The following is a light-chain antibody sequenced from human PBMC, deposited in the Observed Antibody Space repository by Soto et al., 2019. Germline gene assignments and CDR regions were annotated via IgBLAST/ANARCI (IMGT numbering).Light chain of an antibody. CDR2: SNN. CDR3: AAWDDSLRGWV. CDR1: SSNIGSST. V-gene: IGLV1-44*01. J-gene: IGLJ3*02. Sequence: QSVLTQPPSASGTPGQRVTISCSGSSSNIGSSTVSWYQQLPGTAPKLLISSNNQRPSGVPDRFSGSKSGTSASLAISGLQSEDEADYYCAAWDDSLRGWVFGGGTKLTVL.